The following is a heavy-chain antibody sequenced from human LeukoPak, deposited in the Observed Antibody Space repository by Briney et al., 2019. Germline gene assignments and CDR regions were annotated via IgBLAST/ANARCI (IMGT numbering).Heavy chain of an antibody. CDR2: INHSGST. D-gene: IGHD2-2*01. CDR3: ASGVPAASGYYYYYYMDV. Sequence: SETLSLTCAVYVGSFSGYYWSWIRQSPGKGLEWIGEINHSGSTNYNPSLKSRVTISLDTSKNQFSLTLSSGTAADKAVYYCASGVPAASGYYYYYYMDVWGKGTTVTVSS. J-gene: IGHJ6*03. CDR1: VGSFSGYY. V-gene: IGHV4-34*01.